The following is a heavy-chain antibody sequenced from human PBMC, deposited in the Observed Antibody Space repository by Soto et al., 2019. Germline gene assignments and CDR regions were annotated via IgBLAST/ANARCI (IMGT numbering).Heavy chain of an antibody. J-gene: IGHJ5*02. CDR3: AKDRREGGNSAFYFDL. CDR2: ISATGGGT. V-gene: IGHV3-23*01. Sequence: PGGSLRLSCAASGFKFINYAMSWVRQAPGKGLGWVSLISATGGGTYYADSVKGRFTISRDNSHNTLYLQVHSLTAEDTAVYYCAKDRREGGNSAFYFDLWGQGAQVTVSS. D-gene: IGHD3-16*01. CDR1: GFKFINYA.